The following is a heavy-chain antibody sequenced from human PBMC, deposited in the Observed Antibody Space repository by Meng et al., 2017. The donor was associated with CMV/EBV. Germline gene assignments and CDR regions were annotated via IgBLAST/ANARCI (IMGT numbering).Heavy chain of an antibody. CDR3: ARTPHDFWSGYYFDY. CDR2: IYYSAST. Sequence: SDILSPTCTVPGCSVSSGSYYWTWIRQPPGKGLEWIGYIYYSASTNYNPSLKSRVTISVDTSKNQFSLKLSSVTAADTAVYYCARTPHDFWSGYYFDYWGQGTLVTVSS. V-gene: IGHV4-61*01. D-gene: IGHD3-3*01. J-gene: IGHJ4*02. CDR1: GCSVSSGSYY.